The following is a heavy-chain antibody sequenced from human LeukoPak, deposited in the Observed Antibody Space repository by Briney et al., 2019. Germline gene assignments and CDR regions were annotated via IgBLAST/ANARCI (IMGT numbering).Heavy chain of an antibody. CDR2: IYSGGST. J-gene: IGHJ5*02. CDR1: GFTFSSYS. D-gene: IGHD6-13*01. CDR3: AADSSPTA. V-gene: IGHV3-53*01. Sequence: GGSLRLSCAASGFTFSSYSMNWVRQAPGRGLEWVSVIYSGGSTYYADSVKGRFTISRDNSKNTLYLQMNSLRAEDTAVYYCAADSSPTAWGQGTLVTVSS.